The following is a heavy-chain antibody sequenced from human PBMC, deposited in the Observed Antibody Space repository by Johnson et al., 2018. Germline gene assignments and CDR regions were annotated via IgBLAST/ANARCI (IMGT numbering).Heavy chain of an antibody. CDR3: AKDSGTTVGTLAEDFQH. CDR2: IIPIFGTA. CDR1: GGTFSSYA. V-gene: IGHV1-69*12. J-gene: IGHJ1*01. D-gene: IGHD4-23*01. Sequence: QVQLVQSGAEVQKPGSSVKVSCKASGGTFSSYAISWVRQAPGQGLEWMGGIIPIFGTANYDQKFQGRVTITADASTSTAYMELSSLGSDETAGDYWAKDSGTTVGTLAEDFQHWGQGTLGTVSS.